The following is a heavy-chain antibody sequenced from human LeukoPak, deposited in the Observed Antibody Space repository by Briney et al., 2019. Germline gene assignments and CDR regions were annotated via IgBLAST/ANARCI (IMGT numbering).Heavy chain of an antibody. CDR2: IIPIFGTA. CDR3: ARAPFTVARPAFDI. J-gene: IGHJ3*02. D-gene: IGHD2-15*01. CDR1: GGTFSSYA. Sequence: SVNVSCKASGGTFSSYAISWVRQAPGQGLEWMGGIIPIFGTANYAQKFQGRVTITADESTSTAYMELSSLRSEDTAVYYCARAPFTVARPAFDIWGQGTMVTVSS. V-gene: IGHV1-69*01.